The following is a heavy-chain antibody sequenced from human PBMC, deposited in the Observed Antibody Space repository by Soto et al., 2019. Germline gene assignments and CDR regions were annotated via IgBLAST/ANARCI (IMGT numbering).Heavy chain of an antibody. Sequence: QVQLVQSGAEVKKPGASVKVSCKASGYTFTSYGISWVRQAPGQGLEWMGWISAYNGNTNYAQKLQGRVTMTTDTSTSTAYMELRSLRSDDTAVYYCARKVSYYDLWSGNWFDPWGQGTLVTVSS. J-gene: IGHJ5*02. CDR3: ARKVSYYDLWSGNWFDP. D-gene: IGHD3-3*01. CDR1: GYTFTSYG. CDR2: ISAYNGNT. V-gene: IGHV1-18*01.